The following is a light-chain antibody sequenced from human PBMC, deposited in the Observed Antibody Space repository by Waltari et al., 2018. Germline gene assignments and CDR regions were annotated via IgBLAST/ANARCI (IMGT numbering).Light chain of an antibody. CDR3: QQIYSHPLT. CDR2: TSS. Sequence: DIQMTQSPSSLSASVGDRVTITCRASQTIGISLTWYQQKPGKAPSLLIYTSSNLLSGVPSRFSGSGSGTDFTLTISSLQPEDFATYYCQQIYSHPLTFGRGTKVEIK. J-gene: IGKJ4*01. CDR1: QTIGIS. V-gene: IGKV1-39*01.